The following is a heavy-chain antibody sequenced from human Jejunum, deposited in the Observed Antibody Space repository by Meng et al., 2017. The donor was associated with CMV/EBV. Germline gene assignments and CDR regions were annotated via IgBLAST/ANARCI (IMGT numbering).Heavy chain of an antibody. CDR2: LIAVFDKT. J-gene: IGHJ4*02. V-gene: IGHV1-69*13. CDR1: GGSFSTHT. Sequence: QVQLLQSGAEVKKPGASVKVACKTAGGSFSTHTFSWVRQAPGQGLEWMGGLIAVFDKTKAAPRFQDRVTFTADESTSTAYMELSSLTFEDTAVYFCARGRGNQPLFDFWGQGTLVTVSS. CDR3: ARGRGNQPLFDF. D-gene: IGHD2/OR15-2a*01.